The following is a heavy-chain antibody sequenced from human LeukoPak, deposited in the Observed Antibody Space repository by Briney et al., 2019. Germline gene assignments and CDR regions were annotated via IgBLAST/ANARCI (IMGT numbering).Heavy chain of an antibody. CDR1: GDSSSSYY. D-gene: IGHD6-19*01. Sequence: SETLSLTCTVSGDSSSSYYWSWIRQPPGKGLEWIGYIYYSGSTNYNPSLKSRVTISVDTSKNQFSLKLSSVTAADTAVYYCARLFVSGWYNWYFDLWGRGTLVTVSS. CDR2: IYYSGST. J-gene: IGHJ2*01. CDR3: ARLFVSGWYNWYFDL. V-gene: IGHV4-59*08.